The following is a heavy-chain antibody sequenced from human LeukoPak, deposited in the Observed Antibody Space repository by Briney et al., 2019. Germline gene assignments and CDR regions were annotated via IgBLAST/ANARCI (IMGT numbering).Heavy chain of an antibody. CDR2: INHSGST. J-gene: IGHJ4*02. D-gene: IGHD5-12*01. Sequence: PSETLSLTCAVYGGSFSGYYWSWIRQPPGKGLEWIGEINHSGSTNYNPSLKSRVTISVDTSKNQFSLKLSSVTAADTAVYYCARGDIVATMFDYWGQGTLVTVSS. CDR1: GGSFSGYY. CDR3: ARGDIVATMFDY. V-gene: IGHV4-34*01.